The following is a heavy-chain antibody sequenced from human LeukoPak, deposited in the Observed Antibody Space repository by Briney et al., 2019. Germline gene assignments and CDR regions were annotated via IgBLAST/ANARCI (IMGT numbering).Heavy chain of an antibody. CDR2: IHYRGGT. D-gene: IGHD5-24*01. CDR1: GGSISSSPDY. CDR3: ARGMSMAAGAH. J-gene: IGHJ4*02. V-gene: IGHV4-39*07. Sequence: SETLSLTCSVSGGSISSSPDYCGWIRQPPGKGLEWIGSIHYRGGTYYNPSLKSRVTISLDTSSNEFSLSLTSVTAADTAVYYCARGMSMAAGAHWGEGTRVTVSS.